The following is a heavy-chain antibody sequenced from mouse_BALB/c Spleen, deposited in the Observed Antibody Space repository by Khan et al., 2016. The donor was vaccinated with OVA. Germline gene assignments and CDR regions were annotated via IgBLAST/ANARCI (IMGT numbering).Heavy chain of an antibody. CDR3: ARKNYYGYAVDY. CDR1: GYSITSNYA. Sequence: EVQLQESGPGLVKPSQSLSLTCTVTGYSITSNYAWNWIRQFPGNKLEWMGSISYSGSTSYNPSLKGRITITRDTSKNQFFLQLKSETSEDTATYYCARKNYYGYAVDYWGQGTSVTVSS. V-gene: IGHV3-2*02. CDR2: ISYSGST. D-gene: IGHD1-1*01. J-gene: IGHJ4*01.